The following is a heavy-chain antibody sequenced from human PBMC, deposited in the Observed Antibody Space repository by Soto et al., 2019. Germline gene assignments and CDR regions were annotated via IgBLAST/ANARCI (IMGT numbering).Heavy chain of an antibody. CDR2: IIPIFGTA. CDR3: ATRENLHHFQH. V-gene: IGHV1-69*13. CDR1: GGTSSSYA. D-gene: IGHD4-4*01. Sequence: GASVKVSCKASGGTSSSYAISWVRQAPGQGLEWMGGIIPIFGTANYAQKFQGRVTITADESTSTAYMELSSLRSEDTAVYYCATRENLHHFQHWGQGTLVTVSS. J-gene: IGHJ1*01.